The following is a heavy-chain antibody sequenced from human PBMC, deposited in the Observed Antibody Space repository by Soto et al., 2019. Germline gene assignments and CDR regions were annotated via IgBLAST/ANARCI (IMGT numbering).Heavy chain of an antibody. J-gene: IGHJ6*02. V-gene: IGHV5-51*01. Sequence: PGESLKISCKASGYRFTSYLIGWVRQLPGKGLEWMGIIYPADSDTRYSPSFQGQVTFSADTSISTAYLQWTSLKASDTAMYYCARSRRGAYSSGWYSPSGYYNYGIDVWGQGTKVTVSS. CDR2: IYPADSDT. CDR1: GYRFTSYL. CDR3: ARSRRGAYSSGWYSPSGYYNYGIDV. D-gene: IGHD6-19*01.